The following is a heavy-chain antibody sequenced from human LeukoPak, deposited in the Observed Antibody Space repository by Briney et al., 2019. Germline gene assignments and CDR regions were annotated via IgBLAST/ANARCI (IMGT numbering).Heavy chain of an antibody. V-gene: IGHV3-23*01. J-gene: IGHJ4*02. CDR2: ISINADDT. Sequence: HSGGSLRLSCAASGFTFSSHAMTWVRRAPGKGLQWVSSISINADDTHYADSVKGRFTISRDNSKKTLFLQMNSLRVDDTAIYYCAKEIRPNDHWGQGTLVIVSS. CDR3: AKEIRPNDH. D-gene: IGHD3-16*01. CDR1: GFTFSSHA.